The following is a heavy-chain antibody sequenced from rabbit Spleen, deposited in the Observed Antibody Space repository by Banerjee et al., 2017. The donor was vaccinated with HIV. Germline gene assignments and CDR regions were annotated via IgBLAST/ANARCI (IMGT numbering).Heavy chain of an antibody. CDR1: GFDVSDTNW. D-gene: IGHD8-1*01. J-gene: IGHJ6*01. CDR3: ARDTGSSFSSYGMDL. V-gene: IGHV1S45*01. Sequence: GESGGGLVQPEGSLTLTCTASGFDVSDTNWISWVRQAPGKGLEWISCIAGSSSGFTYSATWAKGRFTISKTSSTTVTLQMTSLTAADTATYFCARDTGSSFSSYGMDLWGQGTLVTVS. CDR2: IAGSSSGFT.